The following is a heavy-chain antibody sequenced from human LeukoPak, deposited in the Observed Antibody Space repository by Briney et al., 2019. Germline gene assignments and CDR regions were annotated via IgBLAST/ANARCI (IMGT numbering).Heavy chain of an antibody. V-gene: IGHV3-49*04. D-gene: IGHD3-10*01. CDR1: GFTFGDYV. J-gene: IGHJ5*02. CDR3: SRGYYYGSGTPVRFDP. Sequence: GASVRLSCTASGFTFGDYVMNWVRQAPGKGLEWVGFIIRKAYGGTTEYAASVKGRFTISRDDSKSIAYLQINILKTEDTAVYYCSRGYYYGSGTPVRFDPWGQGTLVTVP. CDR2: IIRKAYGGTT.